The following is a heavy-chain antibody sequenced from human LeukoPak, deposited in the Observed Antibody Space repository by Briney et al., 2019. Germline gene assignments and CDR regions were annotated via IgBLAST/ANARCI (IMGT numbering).Heavy chain of an antibody. D-gene: IGHD3-22*01. J-gene: IGHJ4*02. V-gene: IGHV1-69*04. CDR1: GGTFSSYA. CDR2: IIPILGIA. Sequence: GASVKVFCKASGGTFSSYAISWVRQAPGQGLEWMGRIIPILGIANYAQKFRGRVTITADKSTSTAYMELSSLRSEDTAVYYCARDRVSGNYYDSSGYYCWGQGTLVTVSS. CDR3: ARDRVSGNYYDSSGYYC.